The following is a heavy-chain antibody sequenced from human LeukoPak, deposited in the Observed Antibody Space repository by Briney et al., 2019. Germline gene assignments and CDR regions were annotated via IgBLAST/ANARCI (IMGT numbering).Heavy chain of an antibody. V-gene: IGHV1-8*01. CDR3: ASYCSGGSCLFDY. D-gene: IGHD2-15*01. CDR2: MNPNSGNT. J-gene: IGHJ4*02. Sequence: ASVKVSCKASGYTSTNYDINWVRQATGQGLEWMGWMNPNSGNTGYAQKFQGRVTMTRNTSISTAYMELSSLRSEDTAVYYCASYCSGGSCLFDYWGQGTLVTVSS. CDR1: GYTSTNYD.